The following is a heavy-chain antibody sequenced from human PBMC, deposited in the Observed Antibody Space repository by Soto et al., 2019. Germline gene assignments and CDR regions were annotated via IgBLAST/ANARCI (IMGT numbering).Heavy chain of an antibody. CDR2: IYAGGPT. J-gene: IGHJ4*02. D-gene: IGHD6-13*01. CDR3: ARGIHSESMYLSLAAC. V-gene: IGHV3-66*01. Sequence: EVQLVESGGGLVQPGGSLRLSCAGSGFTVSRNYMTWLRQTPGKGLEWVSVIYAGGPTYYADSVQGGFMISRDISSNTRSLQMDNRRVEDTAVYYCARGIHSESMYLSLAACWGQGIVVAVSS. CDR1: GFTVSRNY.